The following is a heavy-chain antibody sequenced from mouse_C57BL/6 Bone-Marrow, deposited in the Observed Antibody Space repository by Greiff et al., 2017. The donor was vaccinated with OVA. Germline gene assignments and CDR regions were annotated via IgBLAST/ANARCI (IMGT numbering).Heavy chain of an antibody. J-gene: IGHJ1*03. V-gene: IGHV5-12*01. CDR1: GFTFSDYY. D-gene: IGHD2-5*01. CDR3: ARQDYSNWYFDV. Sequence: DVMLVESGGGLVQPGGSLKLSCAASGFTFSDYYMYWVRQTPEKRLEWVAYISNGGGSTYYPDTVKGRFTISRDNAKNTLYLQMSRLKSEDTAMYYCARQDYSNWYFDVWGTGTTVTVSS. CDR2: ISNGGGST.